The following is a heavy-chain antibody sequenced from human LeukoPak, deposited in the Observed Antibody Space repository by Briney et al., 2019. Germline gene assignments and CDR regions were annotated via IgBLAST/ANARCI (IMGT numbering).Heavy chain of an antibody. Sequence: GASVKVSCKASEYTFTGYYMHWVRQAPGQGLEWMGWINPNSGGTNYAQKFQGRVTMTRDTSITTAYMEVSRLTSDVTAVYYCARAMASTPLAPFDFWGQGTLVTVSS. CDR1: EYTFTGYY. V-gene: IGHV1-2*02. CDR3: ARAMASTPLAPFDF. D-gene: IGHD5-24*01. J-gene: IGHJ4*02. CDR2: INPNSGGT.